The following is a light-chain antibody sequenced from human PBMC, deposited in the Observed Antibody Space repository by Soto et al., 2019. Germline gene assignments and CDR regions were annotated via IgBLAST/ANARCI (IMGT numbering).Light chain of an antibody. V-gene: IGKV1-39*01. Sequence: DIKMTQSPSSLSASVGDRVTITCRASHSISSYLNWYQQKPGKAPKLLIYAASSLQSGAPSRFSGSGSGTDFTLTISSLQPEDFATYYCQQSYSTLVTFGQGTKVDI. J-gene: IGKJ1*01. CDR2: AAS. CDR1: HSISSY. CDR3: QQSYSTLVT.